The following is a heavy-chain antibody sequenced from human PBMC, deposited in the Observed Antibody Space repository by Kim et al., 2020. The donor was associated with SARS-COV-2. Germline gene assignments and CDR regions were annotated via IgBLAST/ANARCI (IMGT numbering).Heavy chain of an antibody. CDR2: IRDSGGST. CDR1: GFTFNNYA. J-gene: IGHJ1*01. V-gene: IGHV3-23*01. CDR3: AKVTSGSSGWFEYFQH. D-gene: IGHD6-19*01. Sequence: GGSLRLSCAASGFTFNNYAMSWVRQAPGKGLELVSGIRDSGGSTEYADSVKGRFSISRDNSKNTLYLHMESLRAEDTAVYYCAKVTSGSSGWFEYFQHWGQGALVTVSS.